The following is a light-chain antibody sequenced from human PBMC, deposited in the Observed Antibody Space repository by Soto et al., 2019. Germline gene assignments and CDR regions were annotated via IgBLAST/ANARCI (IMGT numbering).Light chain of an antibody. CDR3: QQSYSMPYT. CDR2: AAS. CDR1: QSFSSS. J-gene: IGKJ2*01. V-gene: IGKV1-39*01. Sequence: DIQMTQSPSSLSASVGDRVTITCRASQSFSSSLNWYQQKPGKAPNLLIFAASTLQSGVPSRFSGSGSGTDFTLTISSLQPEDFATYYCQQSYSMPYTFGQGTKVDIK.